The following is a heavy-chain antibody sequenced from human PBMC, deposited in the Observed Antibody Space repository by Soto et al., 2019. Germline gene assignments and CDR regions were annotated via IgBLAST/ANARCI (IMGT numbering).Heavy chain of an antibody. D-gene: IGHD6-13*01. CDR1: GYTLSDYY. CDR3: AREGGGIAAAGAGDDSFDI. V-gene: IGHV1-2*02. Sequence: ASVKVSCKASGYTLSDYYLQWVRQAPGQGLEWMGWINPNSGDTNYAQKFQGRVTLTRDTSINTAYMELTSLKLDDTAVYYCAREGGGIAAAGAGDDSFDIWGQGTMVTVSS. CDR2: INPNSGDT. J-gene: IGHJ3*02.